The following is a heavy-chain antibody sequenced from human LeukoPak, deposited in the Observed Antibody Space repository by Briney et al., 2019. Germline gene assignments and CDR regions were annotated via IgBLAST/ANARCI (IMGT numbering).Heavy chain of an antibody. CDR3: ARPMVRGSEYYYYGTDV. CDR2: ISYDGSNK. CDR1: GFTFSSYA. Sequence: GRSLRLSCAASGFTFSSYAMHWVRQAPGKGLEWVAVISYDGSNKYYADSVKGRSTISRDNSKNTLYLQMNSLRAEDTAVYYCARPMVRGSEYYYYGTDVWGKGTTVTVSS. J-gene: IGHJ6*04. D-gene: IGHD3-10*01. V-gene: IGHV3-30*04.